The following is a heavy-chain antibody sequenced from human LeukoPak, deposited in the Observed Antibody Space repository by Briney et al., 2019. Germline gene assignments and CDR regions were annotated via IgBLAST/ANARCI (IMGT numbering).Heavy chain of an antibody. D-gene: IGHD1-26*01. J-gene: IGHJ5*02. V-gene: IGHV1-69*13. Sequence: SVKVSCKASGYTFTSYYMHWVRQAPGQGLEWMGGIIPIFGTANYAQKFQGRVTITADESTSTAYMELSSLRSEDTAVYYCARDLWELLPSGGSWGQGTLVTVSS. CDR3: ARDLWELLPSGGS. CDR1: GYTFTSYY. CDR2: IIPIFGTA.